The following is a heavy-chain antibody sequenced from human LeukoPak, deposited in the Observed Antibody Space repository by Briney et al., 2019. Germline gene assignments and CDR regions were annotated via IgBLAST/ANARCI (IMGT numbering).Heavy chain of an antibody. J-gene: IGHJ4*02. Sequence: SETLSLTCAVTGDSISSGAYSWSWIRQPPGKGLQWIIYIYHIGSTYYNPSHSSRVTISVDRTKNQFSLKMTSVTVADTAVYFCARVNRGATDYWGQGTLVTVSA. D-gene: IGHD5-12*01. CDR1: GDSISSGAYS. CDR3: ARVNRGATDY. V-gene: IGHV4-30-2*01. CDR2: IYHIGST.